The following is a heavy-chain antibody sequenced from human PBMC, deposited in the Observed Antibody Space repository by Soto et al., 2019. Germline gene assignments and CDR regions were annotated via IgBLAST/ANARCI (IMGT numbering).Heavy chain of an antibody. CDR3: ARSLEGWLRNDAFDI. D-gene: IGHD5-12*01. V-gene: IGHV4-39*01. Sequence: SETLSLTCTVSGGSISSSSYYWGWIRQPPGKGLEWIGSIYYSGSTYYNPSLKSRVTISVDTSKNQFSLKLSSVTAADTAVYYCARSLEGWLRNDAFDIWGQGTMVTVSS. CDR1: GGSISSSSYY. CDR2: IYYSGST. J-gene: IGHJ3*02.